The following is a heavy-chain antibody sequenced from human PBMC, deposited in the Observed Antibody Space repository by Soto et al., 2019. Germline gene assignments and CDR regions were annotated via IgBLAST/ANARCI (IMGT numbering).Heavy chain of an antibody. CDR3: ARVGHYYDSRGLDY. J-gene: IGHJ4*02. D-gene: IGHD3-22*01. CDR2: IYYSGST. CDR1: GGSITSGDYY. V-gene: IGHV4-61*08. Sequence: PSETLSLTCTVSGGSITSGDYYWSWIRQQPGKGLEWIGYIYYSGSTNYNPSLKSRVTISVDTSKNQFSLKLSSVTAADTAVYYCARVGHYYDSRGLDYWGQGTLVTVSS.